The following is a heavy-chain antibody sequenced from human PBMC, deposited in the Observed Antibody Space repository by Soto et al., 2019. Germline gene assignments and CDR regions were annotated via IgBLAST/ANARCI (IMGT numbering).Heavy chain of an antibody. CDR1: GGSFSGYY. D-gene: IGHD3-22*01. Sequence: SETLSLTCAVYGGSFSGYYWSWIRQPPGKGLEWIGEINHSGSTNYNPSLKSRVTISVDTSKNQFSLKLSSVTAADTAVYYCARSDYYDSSGYPYWGQGPMVTVS. CDR2: INHSGST. J-gene: IGHJ4*02. V-gene: IGHV4-34*01. CDR3: ARSDYYDSSGYPY.